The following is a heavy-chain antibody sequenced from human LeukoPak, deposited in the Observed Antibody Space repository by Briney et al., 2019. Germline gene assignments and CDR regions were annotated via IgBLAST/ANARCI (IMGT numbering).Heavy chain of an antibody. CDR1: GYSISSGYY. J-gene: IGHJ4*02. Sequence: SETLSLTCTVSGYSISSGYYWGWIRQPPGKGLEWIGSIYHSGSTYYNPSLKSRVTISVGTSKNQFSLKLSSVTAADTAVYYCARVGPGYYYDSSGSKGDYWGQGTLVTVSS. D-gene: IGHD3-22*01. CDR3: ARVGPGYYYDSSGSKGDY. CDR2: IYHSGST. V-gene: IGHV4-38-2*02.